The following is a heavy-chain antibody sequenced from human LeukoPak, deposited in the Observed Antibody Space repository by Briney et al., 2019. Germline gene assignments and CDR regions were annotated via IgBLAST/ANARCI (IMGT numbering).Heavy chain of an antibody. CDR1: GGSINNHF. Sequence: SETLSLTCTVSGGSINNHFWSWIRQPPGMGLGWVGYIYFTGTTNYNPSLKSRVTISLDKSKNQFSLKLSSVTATDTAIYYCARGGGSPRNWGQGTLVTVSS. CDR3: ARGGGSPRN. CDR2: IYFTGTT. D-gene: IGHD3-10*01. J-gene: IGHJ4*02. V-gene: IGHV4-59*11.